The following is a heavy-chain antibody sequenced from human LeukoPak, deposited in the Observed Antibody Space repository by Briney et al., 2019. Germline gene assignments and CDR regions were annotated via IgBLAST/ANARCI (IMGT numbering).Heavy chain of an antibody. V-gene: IGHV4-39*01. CDR1: GGPISSSSYY. CDR3: ARQYYYDSSGYFTALFDY. J-gene: IGHJ4*02. CDR2: IYYSGST. Sequence: SETLSLTCTVSGGPISSSSYYWGWIRQPPGKGLEWTGSIYYSGSTYYNPSLKSRVTISVDTSKNQFSLKLSSVTAADTAVYYCARQYYYDSSGYFTALFDYWGQGTLVTVSS. D-gene: IGHD3-22*01.